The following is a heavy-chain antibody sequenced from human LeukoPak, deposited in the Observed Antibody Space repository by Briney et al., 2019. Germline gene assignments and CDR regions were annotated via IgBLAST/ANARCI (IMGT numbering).Heavy chain of an antibody. J-gene: IGHJ5*02. Sequence: PSETLSLTCAVSGGSISSSSYYWGWIRQPPGKGLEWIGSIYYSGSTYYNPSLKSRVTMSVDTSKNQFSLKLSSVTAADTAVYYCVVDSSGYYPRWFDPWGQGTLVTVSS. V-gene: IGHV4-39*01. CDR1: GGSISSSSYY. CDR2: IYYSGST. D-gene: IGHD3-22*01. CDR3: VVDSSGYYPRWFDP.